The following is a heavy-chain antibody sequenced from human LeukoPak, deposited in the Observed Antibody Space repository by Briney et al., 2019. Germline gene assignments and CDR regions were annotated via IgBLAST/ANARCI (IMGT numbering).Heavy chain of an antibody. CDR3: TRDHCSFANCYEDYYYGMDV. CDR2: INYNNGGT. D-gene: IGHD2-2*01. J-gene: IGHJ6*02. Sequence: SLKVSCKASGGTFSSYAISWVRQAPGQGLEWMGRINYNNGGTTYAQNFQGRVTMTRDTSISTAYMELSRLISDDSAIYYCTRDHCSFANCYEDYYYGMDVWGQGTTVTVSS. CDR1: GGTFSSYA. V-gene: IGHV1-2*02.